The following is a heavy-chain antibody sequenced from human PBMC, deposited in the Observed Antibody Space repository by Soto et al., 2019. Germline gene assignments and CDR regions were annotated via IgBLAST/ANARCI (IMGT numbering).Heavy chain of an antibody. CDR2: MNPGSGDT. D-gene: IGHD5-18*01. V-gene: IGHV1-8*01. CDR1: GYTFTNND. Sequence: QVQLVQSGAELKKPGASVRVSCKASGYTFTNNDVTWVRQATGKGLEWMGWMNPGSGDTGYAQKFQGRVTMTRDIYIATAYKELSTLRSEATAIYYCARMASFGSLNWFDPWGQGPLVTVSS. CDR3: ARMASFGSLNWFDP. J-gene: IGHJ5*01.